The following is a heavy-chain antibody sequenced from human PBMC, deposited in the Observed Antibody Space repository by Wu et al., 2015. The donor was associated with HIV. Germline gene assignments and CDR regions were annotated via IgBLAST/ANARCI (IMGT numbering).Heavy chain of an antibody. CDR1: GGTFSSYA. D-gene: IGHD1-1*01. J-gene: IGHJ3*02. CDR3: ARDRQAGTTPQGAFDI. Sequence: QVQLVQSGAEVKKPGSSVKVSCKASGGTFSSYAISWVRQAPGQGLEWMGGIIPIFGTANYAQKFQGRVTITADESTSTAYMELGSLRSEDTAVYYCARDRQAGTTPQGAFDIWGQGTMVTVSS. V-gene: IGHV1-69*12. CDR2: IIPIFGTA.